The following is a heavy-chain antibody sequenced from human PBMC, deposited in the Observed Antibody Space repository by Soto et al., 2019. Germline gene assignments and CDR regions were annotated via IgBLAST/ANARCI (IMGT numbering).Heavy chain of an antibody. CDR2: INQDGGVT. Sequence: GGSLRLSCVASGFTFISSFMGWIRQAPGKGLEWEANINQDGGVTYYVDSVVGRFTISRDNTKDSLYLQMNSIRGEDTAIYYCARYYRGSGRYSFGYCGQRTLFTACS. D-gene: IGHD6-19*01. CDR3: ARYYRGSGRYSFGY. J-gene: IGHJ4*02. CDR1: GFTFISSF. V-gene: IGHV3-7*03.